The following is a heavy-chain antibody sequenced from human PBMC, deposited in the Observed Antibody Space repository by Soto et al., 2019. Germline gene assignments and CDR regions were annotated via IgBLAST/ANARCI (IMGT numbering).Heavy chain of an antibody. D-gene: IGHD2-2*01. V-gene: IGHV4-31*03. CDR3: ARFPSRAHYFAMAV. CDR2: IYYSGNT. J-gene: IGHJ6*02. CDR1: GGSIRRGSYF. Sequence: SETLSLTCTVSGGSIRRGSYFWTWIRQHPGRGLECIGYIYYSGNTYYNPSLKSRLTISLDTSKNQFSLKLNSVTAADTAVYYCARFPSRAHYFAMAVWGQGTAVTVSS.